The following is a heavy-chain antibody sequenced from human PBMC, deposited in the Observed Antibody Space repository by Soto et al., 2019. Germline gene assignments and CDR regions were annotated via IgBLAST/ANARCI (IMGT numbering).Heavy chain of an antibody. V-gene: IGHV3-33*01. CDR2: IWYDGSNK. Sequence: GGSLRLSCAASGFTFSSYGMHWVRQAPGKGLEWVAVIWYDGSNKYYADSVKGRFTISRDNSKNTLYLQMNSLRAEDTAVYYCAREGESSSGAFDIWGQGTVVTVSS. J-gene: IGHJ3*02. D-gene: IGHD3-10*01. CDR3: AREGESSSGAFDI. CDR1: GFTFSSYG.